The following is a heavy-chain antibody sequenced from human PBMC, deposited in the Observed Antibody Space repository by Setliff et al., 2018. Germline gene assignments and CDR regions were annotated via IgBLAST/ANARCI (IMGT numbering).Heavy chain of an antibody. V-gene: IGHV4-34*01. CDR3: RLAHCNTTSCEEALDF. D-gene: IGHD2-2*01. Sequence: SETLSLTCAVYGGSFSTYFWSWIRQPPGKGLEWIGEISHSGSANYNPSLKGRVTMSVDTSKSQFSLNLNSVTAADTTVYYFRLAHCNTTSCEEALDFWSQGTLVTVSS. J-gene: IGHJ4*02. CDR1: GGSFSTYF. CDR2: ISHSGSA.